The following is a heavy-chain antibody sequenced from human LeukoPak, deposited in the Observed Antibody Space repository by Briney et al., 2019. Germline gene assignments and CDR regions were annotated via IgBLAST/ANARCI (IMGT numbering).Heavy chain of an antibody. D-gene: IGHD4-17*01. J-gene: IGHJ5*02. Sequence: SETLSLTCTLSGASISSYYWSWIRQSPGKGLEWIGYIYYSGSANYNPSLKSRVTISVDTSKNQFSLKLSSVTAADTAVYYCASLESIDYDANWFDPWGQGTLVTVSS. CDR3: ASLESIDYDANWFDP. CDR2: IYYSGSA. CDR1: GASISSYY. V-gene: IGHV4-59*01.